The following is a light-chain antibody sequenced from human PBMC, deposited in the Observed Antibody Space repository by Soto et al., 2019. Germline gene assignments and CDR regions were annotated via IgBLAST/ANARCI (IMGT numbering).Light chain of an antibody. J-gene: IGKJ1*01. CDR1: QSVSSSY. CDR3: PQYGSPPPTWT. V-gene: IGKV3-20*01. Sequence: EIVLTQSPGTLSLSPGERATLSCRASQSVSSSYLAWYQQKPGQAPRLLIYGASSRATGIPDRFSGSGSGTDFPLTISRLEPEDFAVYYWPQYGSPPPTWTFGQGTKVEIK. CDR2: GAS.